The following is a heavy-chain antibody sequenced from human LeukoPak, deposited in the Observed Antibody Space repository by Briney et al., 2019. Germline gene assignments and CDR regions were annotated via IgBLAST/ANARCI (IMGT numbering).Heavy chain of an antibody. J-gene: IGHJ4*02. CDR3: ARPYYYDSSGHYYFDY. CDR2: IIPIFGIA. Sequence: GSSVKVSCKASGGTFSSYAISWVRQAPGQGLEWMGRIIPIFGIANYAQKFQGRVTITADKSTSTAYMELSSLRSEDTAVYYCARPYYYDSSGHYYFDYWGQGTLVTVSS. D-gene: IGHD3-22*01. CDR1: GGTFSSYA. V-gene: IGHV1-69*04.